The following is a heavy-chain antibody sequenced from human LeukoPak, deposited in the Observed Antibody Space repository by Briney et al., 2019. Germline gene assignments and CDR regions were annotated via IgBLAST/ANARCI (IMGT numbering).Heavy chain of an antibody. V-gene: IGHV4-4*02. CDR3: ARVRQSYYDSSGYYFP. Sequence: PSETLSLTCAVSGGSISSSNWWSWVRQPPGKGLEWIGEIYHSGSTNYNPSLKSRVTISVDKSKNQFSLKLSSVTAADTAVYYCARVRQSYYDSSGYYFPWGQGTLVTVSS. J-gene: IGHJ5*02. D-gene: IGHD3-22*01. CDR2: IYHSGST. CDR1: GGSISSSNW.